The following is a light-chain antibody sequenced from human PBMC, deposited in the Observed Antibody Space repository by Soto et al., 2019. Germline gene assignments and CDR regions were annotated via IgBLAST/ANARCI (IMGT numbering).Light chain of an antibody. Sequence: QSVLTQPASVSGSPGQSITISCTGTSSVVGSYNLVSWYQQRPGKAPKVMIYEVSKRPSGVSNRFSGSKFGNTASLTISGLQADDEADYYCCSYAGSSTYVFGTGTKVTVL. CDR1: SSVVGSYNL. V-gene: IGLV2-23*02. CDR3: CSYAGSSTYV. J-gene: IGLJ1*01. CDR2: EVS.